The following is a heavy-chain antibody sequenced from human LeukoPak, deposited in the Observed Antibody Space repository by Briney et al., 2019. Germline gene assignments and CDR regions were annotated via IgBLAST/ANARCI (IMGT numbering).Heavy chain of an antibody. J-gene: IGHJ4*02. CDR2: IYYSGST. CDR1: GGSISSYY. D-gene: IGHD3-10*01. CDR3: ARDRGVRGVSFFDY. V-gene: IGHV4-59*01. Sequence: SETLSLTCTVSGGSISSYYWSWIRQPPRKGLEWIGDIYYSGSTNYNPSLKSRVTISVDTSKNQFSLKLSSVTAADTAVYYCARDRGVRGVSFFDYWGQGTLVTVSS.